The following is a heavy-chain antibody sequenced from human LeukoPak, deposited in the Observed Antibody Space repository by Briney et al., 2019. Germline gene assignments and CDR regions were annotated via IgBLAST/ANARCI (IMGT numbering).Heavy chain of an antibody. V-gene: IGHV3-23*01. CDR1: GFTFSSNA. D-gene: IGHD3-9*01. CDR3: AKYYDILTGYYEAYYHYYYMDV. CDR2: ISGSGGTT. J-gene: IGHJ6*03. Sequence: GGSLRLSCAASGFTFSSNAVSWVRQAPGKGLEWVSVISGSGGTTYYADSVKGRFTISRDNSKNTLYLQLNSLRAEDTAVYYCAKYYDILTGYYEAYYHYYYMDVWGKGTTVTVSS.